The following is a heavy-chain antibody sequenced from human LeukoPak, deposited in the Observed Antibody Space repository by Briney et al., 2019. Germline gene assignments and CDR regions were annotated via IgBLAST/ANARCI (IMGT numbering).Heavy chain of an antibody. CDR3: ARQIGGWLQLRYYFDY. CDR2: IYYSGST. CDR1: GGSISSGDYY. V-gene: IGHV4-39*01. J-gene: IGHJ4*02. D-gene: IGHD5-24*01. Sequence: KPSQTLSLTCTVSGGSISSGDYYWSWIRQPPGKGLEWIGSIYYSGSTYYNPSLKSRVTISVDTSKNQFSLKLSSVTAADTAVYYCARQIGGWLQLRYYFDYWGQGTLVTVSS.